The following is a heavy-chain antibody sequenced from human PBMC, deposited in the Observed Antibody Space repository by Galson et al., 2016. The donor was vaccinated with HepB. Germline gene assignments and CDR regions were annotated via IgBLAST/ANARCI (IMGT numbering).Heavy chain of an antibody. CDR1: GFTFSDYA. CDR3: AKANNIAVGGRLDY. CDR2: ISGSGLGT. D-gene: IGHD6-19*01. Sequence: SLRLSCAASGFTFSDYAMSWVRQAPGKGLEWVSAISGSGLGTHYADSVKGRFTFSRDNSKNTVYLQMNSLRAGDTAVYYCAKANNIAVGGRLDYWGQGTLVIVSS. V-gene: IGHV3-23*01. J-gene: IGHJ4*02.